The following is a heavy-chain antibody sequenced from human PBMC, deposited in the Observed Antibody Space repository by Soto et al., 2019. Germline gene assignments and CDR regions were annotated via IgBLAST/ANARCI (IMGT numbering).Heavy chain of an antibody. D-gene: IGHD6-19*01. Sequence: QVQLVESGGGVVQPGRSLRLSCAASGFTFSSYGMHWVRQAPGKGLEWVAVISYDGSNKYYADSVKGRFTISRDNSKNTLYLQMNSLRAEDTAVYYCAKIGVAVAGSIDYWGQGTLVTVSS. V-gene: IGHV3-30*18. J-gene: IGHJ4*02. CDR3: AKIGVAVAGSIDY. CDR2: ISYDGSNK. CDR1: GFTFSSYG.